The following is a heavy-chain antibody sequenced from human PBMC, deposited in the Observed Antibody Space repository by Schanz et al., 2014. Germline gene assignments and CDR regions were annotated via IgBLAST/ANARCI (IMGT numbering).Heavy chain of an antibody. V-gene: IGHV3-48*03. CDR1: GFTFEDYA. CDR3: ARENLNWEAFDI. D-gene: IGHD7-27*01. Sequence: QLVESGGGLVQPGRSLRLSCAASGFTFEDYAMHWVRQVPGKGLEWLSYISRDGTTSYYADSVKGRFTISRDNAKNSLYLEMTSLRGEDTAVYYCARENLNWEAFDIWGQGTVVTVSS. CDR2: ISRDGTTS. J-gene: IGHJ3*02.